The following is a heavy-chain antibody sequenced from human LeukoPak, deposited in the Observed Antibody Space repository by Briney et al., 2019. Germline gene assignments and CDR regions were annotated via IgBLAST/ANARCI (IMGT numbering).Heavy chain of an antibody. J-gene: IGHJ4*02. D-gene: IGHD2-21*01. V-gene: IGHV3-53*01. CDR2: VYSGGDT. CDR3: ARVEIPWSFDY. Sequence: GGSLRLSCAASGFTVSSNYMAWIRQAPGERLEWVSIVYSGGDTYYADSVKGRFTMSRDNSKNMLYLQMNSLRAEDTAVYYCARVEIPWSFDYWGQGTLVTVSS. CDR1: GFTVSSNY.